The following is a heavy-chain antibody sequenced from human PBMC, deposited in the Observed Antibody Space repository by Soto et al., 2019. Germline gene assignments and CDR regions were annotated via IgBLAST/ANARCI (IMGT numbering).Heavy chain of an antibody. CDR1: GFIFSAYA. CDR3: AKDMGY. V-gene: IGHV3-23*01. D-gene: IGHD3-10*01. Sequence: EVQLLESGGGLVQPGGSLRLSCTGSGFIFSAYAMSWVRQAPGKGLEWVASISGVGGTTYYTDSVKGRFTISRDNSKNTLYLQMNSLGGEDTAIYYWAKDMGYWGQGTLVTVSS. J-gene: IGHJ4*02. CDR2: ISGVGGTT.